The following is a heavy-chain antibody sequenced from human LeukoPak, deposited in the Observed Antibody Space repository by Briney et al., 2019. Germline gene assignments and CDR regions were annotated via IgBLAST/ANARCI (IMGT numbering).Heavy chain of an antibody. CDR3: AKDNDGFGELSTFDY. J-gene: IGHJ4*02. Sequence: PGGSRLSFAASGFTFDDYAMHWVRQAPGKGLEWVSGISWNSGSIGYADSVKGRFTISRDNAKNSLYLQMNSLRAEDTALYYCAKDNDGFGELSTFDYWGQGTLVTVSS. CDR2: ISWNSGSI. D-gene: IGHD3-10*01. CDR1: GFTFDDYA. V-gene: IGHV3-9*01.